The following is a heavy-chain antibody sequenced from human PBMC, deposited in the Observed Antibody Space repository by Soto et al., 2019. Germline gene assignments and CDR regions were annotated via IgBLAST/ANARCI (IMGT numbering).Heavy chain of an antibody. D-gene: IGHD2-21*02. CDR3: VAYCGGDCYLPDY. V-gene: IGHV1-18*01. CDR1: GYTFTSYG. Sequence: QVQLVQSGAEVKKPGASVKVSCKASGYTFTSYGISWVRQAPGQGLEWMGWISAYNGNTNYAQKLQGRVTMTTDTSTSTADMELRSLRSDDTAVYYCVAYCGGDCYLPDYWGQGTLVTVSS. CDR2: ISAYNGNT. J-gene: IGHJ4*02.